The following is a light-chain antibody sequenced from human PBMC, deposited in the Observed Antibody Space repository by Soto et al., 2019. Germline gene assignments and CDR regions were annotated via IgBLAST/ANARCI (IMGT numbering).Light chain of an antibody. Sequence: DIVLTQSPGTLSLSPGERATLSCRATQSVSSNYLAWYQQKPGQAPRLLIYGTSSRATGIPDRFSGSGSGTDFTLTISRLEPEDFAVYYCQQYYDWPITFGQGTRLEIK. CDR1: QSVSSNY. V-gene: IGKV3-20*01. J-gene: IGKJ5*01. CDR3: QQYYDWPIT. CDR2: GTS.